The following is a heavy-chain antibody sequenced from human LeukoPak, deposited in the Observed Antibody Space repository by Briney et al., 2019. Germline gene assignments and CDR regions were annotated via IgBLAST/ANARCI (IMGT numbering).Heavy chain of an antibody. Sequence: GGSLRLSCAASGFTFSDALMSWVRQAPGKGLEWLGRIKTKTGGGTTDYAAPVKGRFTMSRDDSESILYLQMNSLKIEDTAVYYCTTGISSGWSGSLYDYWGQGTLVTVSS. V-gene: IGHV3-15*01. J-gene: IGHJ4*02. CDR3: TTGISSGWSGSLYDY. CDR1: GFTFSDAL. D-gene: IGHD6-19*01. CDR2: IKTKTGGGTT.